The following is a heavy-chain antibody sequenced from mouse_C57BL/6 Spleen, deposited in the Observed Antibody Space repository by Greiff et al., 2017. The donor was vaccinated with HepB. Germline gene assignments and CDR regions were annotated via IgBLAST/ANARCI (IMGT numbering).Heavy chain of an antibody. CDR3: LKGYFDD. V-gene: IGHV1-7*01. CDR1: GYTFTSYW. J-gene: IGHJ2*01. D-gene: IGHD1-3*01. Sequence: QVQLKQSGAELAKPGASVKLSCKASGYTFTSYWMHWVKQRPGQGLEWIGYINPSSGYTKYNQKFKDKATLTADKSSSTAYMQLSSLTYEDSAVYDCLKGYFDDWGQGTTLTVSS. CDR2: INPSSGYT.